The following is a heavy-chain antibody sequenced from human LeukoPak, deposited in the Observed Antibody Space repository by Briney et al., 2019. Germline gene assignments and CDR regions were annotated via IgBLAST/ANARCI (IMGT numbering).Heavy chain of an antibody. CDR2: IIPIFGTA. Sequence: SVKVSCKASGGTFSSYAISWVRQAPGQGLEWMGGIIPIFGTANYAQKFQGRVTITADKSTSTAYMELSSLRSEDTAVYYCARDPPGSGWYFGAFDIWGQGTLVTVSS. V-gene: IGHV1-69*06. D-gene: IGHD6-19*01. J-gene: IGHJ3*02. CDR1: GGTFSSYA. CDR3: ARDPPGSGWYFGAFDI.